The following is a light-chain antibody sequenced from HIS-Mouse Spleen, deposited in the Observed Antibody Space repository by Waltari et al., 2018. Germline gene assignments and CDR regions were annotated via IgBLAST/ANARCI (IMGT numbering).Light chain of an antibody. CDR3: NSRDSSGNHVV. Sequence: SSELTQDPAVSVALGQTVRITCQGDSLRSYYASWYQQKPGQAPVLVSYGKNNRPSGIPDRFPGSSSGNQASLTITGAQAEDEADYDCNSRDSSGNHVVFGGGTKLTVL. CDR1: SLRSYY. V-gene: IGLV3-19*01. CDR2: GKN. J-gene: IGLJ2*01.